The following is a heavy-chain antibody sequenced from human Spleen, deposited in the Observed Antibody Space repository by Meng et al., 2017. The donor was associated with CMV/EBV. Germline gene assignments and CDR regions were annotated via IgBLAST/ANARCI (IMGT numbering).Heavy chain of an antibody. CDR3: ARGPLSLTYYDFWSGPHNYGMDV. D-gene: IGHD3-3*01. CDR1: GYTFTSYD. Sequence: ASVKVSCKASGYTFTSYDINWVRQATGQGLEWMGWMNPNSGNTGYAQKFQGRVTMTRNTSISTAYMELSSLRSEDKAVYYCARGPLSLTYYDFWSGPHNYGMDVWGQGTTVTVSS. J-gene: IGHJ6*02. V-gene: IGHV1-8*01. CDR2: MNPNSGNT.